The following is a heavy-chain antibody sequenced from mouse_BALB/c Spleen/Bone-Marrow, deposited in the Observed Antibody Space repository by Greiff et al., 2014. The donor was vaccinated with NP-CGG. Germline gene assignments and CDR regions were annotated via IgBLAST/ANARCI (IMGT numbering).Heavy chain of an antibody. Sequence: EVQLVESGAELVKPGASVKFSCTASGFNIKDSYLHWVKQRPEQGLDWIGRIDPAKGNTNYDPKFQGKATITADTSSNTAYLQLSSLTSEDTAVYFCARNYPFAYWGQGTLVTVSA. CDR2: IDPAKGNT. CDR3: ARNYPFAY. J-gene: IGHJ3*01. CDR1: GFNIKDSY. V-gene: IGHV14-3*02. D-gene: IGHD2-1*01.